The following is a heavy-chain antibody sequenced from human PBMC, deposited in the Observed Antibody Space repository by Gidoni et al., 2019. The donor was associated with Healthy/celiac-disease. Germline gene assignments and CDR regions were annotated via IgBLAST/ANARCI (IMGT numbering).Heavy chain of an antibody. V-gene: IGHV1-69*09. CDR1: GATFSSYA. CDR3: ARGGPYSGYANDFDY. D-gene: IGHD5-12*01. CDR2: IIPILGIA. J-gene: IGHJ4*02. Sequence: QVQLAQSGAEVKKPRSSVKVSCKASGATFSSYAISWVRQAPGQGLEWMGRIIPILGIANYAQKFQGRVTITADKSTSTAYMELSSLRSEDTAVYYCARGGPYSGYANDFDYWGQGTLVTVSS.